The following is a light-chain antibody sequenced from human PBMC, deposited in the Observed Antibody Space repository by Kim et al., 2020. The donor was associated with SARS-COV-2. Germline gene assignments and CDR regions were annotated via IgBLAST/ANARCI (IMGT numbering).Light chain of an antibody. V-gene: IGLV2-14*03. J-gene: IGLJ1*01. CDR1: SSDVGGYNY. CDR2: DVS. CDR3: SSYTRSSTNYV. Sequence: QSITISCTGTSSDVGGYNYVSWYQQHPGKAPKLMICDVSNRPSGVSNRFSGSKSGNTASLTISGLQAEDEADYYCSSYTRSSTNYVFGTGTNVTVL.